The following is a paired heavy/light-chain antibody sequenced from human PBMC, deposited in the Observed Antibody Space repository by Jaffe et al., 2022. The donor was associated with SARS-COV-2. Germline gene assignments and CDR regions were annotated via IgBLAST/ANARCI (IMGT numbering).Light chain of an antibody. CDR2: AAS. J-gene: IGKJ2*01. CDR1: QGISNY. V-gene: IGKV1-16*02. Sequence: DIQMTQSPSSLSASVGDRVTITCRATQGISNYLAWFQQKPGKAPKSLIYAASSLQSGVPSKFSGSGSGTDFTLTISSLQPEDFATYYCQQYTAYPYTFGQGTKLEIK. CDR3: QQYTAYPYT.
Heavy chain of an antibody. V-gene: IGHV3-74*01. CDR2: INSDGSTT. CDR1: GFTFSSHW. Sequence: EVQLVESGGGLVEPGGSLRLSCAASGFTFSSHWMHWVRQVPGKGLMWVSRINSDGSTTKYADSVKGRFTISRDNTKNTLYLQMNSLRAEDTAVYYCVRDQGYGAYGFDYWGQGTLVTVSS. D-gene: IGHD4-17*01. J-gene: IGHJ4*02. CDR3: VRDQGYGAYGFDY.